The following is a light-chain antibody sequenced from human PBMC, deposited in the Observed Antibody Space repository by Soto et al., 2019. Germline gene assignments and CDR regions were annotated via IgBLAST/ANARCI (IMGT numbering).Light chain of an antibody. CDR2: GVS. CDR3: SSYTSSSLV. CDR1: SSDVGGYNY. V-gene: IGLV2-14*01. J-gene: IGLJ2*01. Sequence: QSALTQPASVSGSPGQSITISCTGTSSDVGGYNYVSWYQQHPGKAPKLMIYGVSNRPSGVSNRFSGSKSGNTASLTISGLQAEDEADYYCSSYTSSSLVFGGGTKVTVL.